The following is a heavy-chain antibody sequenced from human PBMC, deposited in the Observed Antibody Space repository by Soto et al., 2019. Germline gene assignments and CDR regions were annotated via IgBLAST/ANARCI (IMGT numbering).Heavy chain of an antibody. J-gene: IGHJ5*02. V-gene: IGHV3-30*03. CDR2: ISYDGSNK. Sequence: QVQLVESGGGVVQPGRSLRLSCAASGFTFSNYGMHWVRQAPGKGLEWVAVISYDGSNKYYADSVKGRFSISRDNSKNTLYLHMNSLRAEDTAVYYCATGYWFDPWGQGTLVTVSS. CDR3: ATGYWFDP. CDR1: GFTFSNYG.